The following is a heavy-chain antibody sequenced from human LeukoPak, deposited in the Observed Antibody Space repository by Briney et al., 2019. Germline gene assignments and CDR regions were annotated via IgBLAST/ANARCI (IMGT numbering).Heavy chain of an antibody. Sequence: ASVKVSCKASGYTFTTYYMHWVRQAPGQGLEWMGIINPSGGTTFYAQKFRGRVTMTRDMSTSTVHMELSSLRSEDTAVYYCARDHGMATILAKSNHFDFWGQGTLVTVSS. CDR2: INPSGGTT. J-gene: IGHJ4*02. V-gene: IGHV1-46*01. CDR1: GYTFTTYY. CDR3: ARDHGMATILAKSNHFDF. D-gene: IGHD5-24*01.